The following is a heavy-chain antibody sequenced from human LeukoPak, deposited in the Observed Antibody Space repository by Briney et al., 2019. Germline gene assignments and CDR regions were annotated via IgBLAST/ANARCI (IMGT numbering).Heavy chain of an antibody. D-gene: IGHD4-17*01. V-gene: IGHV3-21*01. CDR1: GFTFSSYS. Sequence: PGGSLRLSCAASGFTFSSYSMNWARQAPGKGLEWVSSISSSSSYLYYADSVKGRFTISRDNAKNSLYLQMNSLRAEDTAVYYCAREGTYGDYGIYYYYMDVWGKGTTVTVSS. J-gene: IGHJ6*03. CDR2: ISSSSSYL. CDR3: AREGTYGDYGIYYYYMDV.